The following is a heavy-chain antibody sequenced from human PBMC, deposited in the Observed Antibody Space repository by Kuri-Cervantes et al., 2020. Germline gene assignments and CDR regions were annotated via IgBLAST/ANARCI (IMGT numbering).Heavy chain of an antibody. CDR2: SRGGGDYT. CDR1: VFTFSSYA. J-gene: IGHJ6*01. V-gene: IGHV3-23*01. CDR3: ASRSGSLPTIKYGMDV. D-gene: IGHD6-25*01. Sequence: GESLKSSCAASVFTFSSYATSWVCQAQGKGLEWVQTSRGGGDYTYHTNSVKGLFTISIDNSKNTLYLQMKSLRAEDTAVYYDASRSGSLPTIKYGMDVWGKGPRSPSPQ.